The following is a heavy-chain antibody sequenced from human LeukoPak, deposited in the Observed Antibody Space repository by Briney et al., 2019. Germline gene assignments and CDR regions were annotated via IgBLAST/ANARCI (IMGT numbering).Heavy chain of an antibody. V-gene: IGHV3-74*01. Sequence: GGSLRLSCAASGSTFSSYWMHWVRQAPGKGLVWVSRINSDGSSTSYADSVKGRFTISRDSAKNTLYLQMNSLRAEDTAVYYCARVSSGWDDWFDPWGEGTLVTVSS. J-gene: IGHJ5*02. D-gene: IGHD6-19*01. CDR2: INSDGSST. CDR3: ARVSSGWDDWFDP. CDR1: GSTFSSYW.